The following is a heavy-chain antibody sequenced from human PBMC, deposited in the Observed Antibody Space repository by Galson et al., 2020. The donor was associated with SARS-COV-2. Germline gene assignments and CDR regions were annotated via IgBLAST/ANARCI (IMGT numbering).Heavy chain of an antibody. J-gene: IGHJ4*02. CDR2: ISGSGGST. V-gene: IGHV3-23*01. CDR1: GFTFSSYA. CDR3: ARTGTYCGGDCYSGGTDY. D-gene: IGHD2-21*02. Sequence: GGSLRLSCAASGFTFSSYAMSWVRQAPGKGLEWVSAISGSGGSTYYADSVKGRVTIPSDNSKNTLYLQMNSLRAEDTSVYYCARTGTYCGGDCYSGGTDYWGQGTLVTVSS.